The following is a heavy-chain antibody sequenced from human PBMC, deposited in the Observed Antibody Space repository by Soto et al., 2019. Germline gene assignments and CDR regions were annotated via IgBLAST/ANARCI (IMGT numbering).Heavy chain of an antibody. CDR1: GVTISSGGYS. J-gene: IGHJ4*02. CDR3: ARAGGLGAVAVDY. Sequence: SETLSLTCAVSGVTISSGGYSWSWIRQPPGKGLEWIGYIYHSGSTYYNPSLKSRVTISVDRSKNQFSLKLSSVTAADTAVYYCARAGGLGAVAVDYWGQGTLVTVSS. D-gene: IGHD6-19*01. CDR2: IYHSGST. V-gene: IGHV4-30-2*01.